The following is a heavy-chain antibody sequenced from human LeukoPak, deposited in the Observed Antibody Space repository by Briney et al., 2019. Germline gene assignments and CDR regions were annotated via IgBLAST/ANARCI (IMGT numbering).Heavy chain of an antibody. CDR3: ASQVVVTPQPELDY. J-gene: IGHJ4*02. CDR2: IIPIFGIA. Sequence: SVKVSCKASGGTFSSYAISWVRQAPGQGLEWMGRIIPIFGIANYAQKFQGRVTITADKSTSTAYMELSSLRSEDTAVYNCASQVVVTPQPELDYWGQGTLVTVSS. D-gene: IGHD3-22*01. V-gene: IGHV1-69*04. CDR1: GGTFSSYA.